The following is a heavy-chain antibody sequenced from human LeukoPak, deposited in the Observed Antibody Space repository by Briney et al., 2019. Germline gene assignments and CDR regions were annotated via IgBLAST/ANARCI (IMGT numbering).Heavy chain of an antibody. CDR3: ARGGLTVTTPIDY. J-gene: IGHJ4*02. D-gene: IGHD4-11*01. Sequence: GGSLRLSCAASGFTFSSYWMHWVRQAPGKGLEWVSRINNDGSSTSYADSVKGRFIISRDNAKNTLYLQMNSLRAEDTAVYYCARGGLTVTTPIDYWGQGTLVTVSS. CDR1: GFTFSSYW. V-gene: IGHV3-74*01. CDR2: INNDGSST.